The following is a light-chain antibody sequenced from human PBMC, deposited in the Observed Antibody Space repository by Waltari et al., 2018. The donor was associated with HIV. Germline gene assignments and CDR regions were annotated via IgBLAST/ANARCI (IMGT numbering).Light chain of an antibody. CDR3: QEYETWTKT. Sequence: DIVMTQSPATLSVSPGESATLSCRASQNIKSNLAWFQQLPCQAPRLLISSASIRATDIPPRFRGSGSGTDFTLTISSLQSEDFAIYYCQEYETWTKTFGQGTKVEMK. CDR2: SAS. J-gene: IGKJ1*01. CDR1: QNIKSN. V-gene: IGKV3-15*01.